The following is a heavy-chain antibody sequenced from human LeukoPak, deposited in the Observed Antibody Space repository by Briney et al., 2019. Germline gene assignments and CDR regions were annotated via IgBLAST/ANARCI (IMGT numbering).Heavy chain of an antibody. D-gene: IGHD3-22*01. CDR1: GFTFSSYG. CDR3: ARDLSMIRGTFEA. J-gene: IGHJ5*02. V-gene: IGHV3-30*02. CDR2: IRYDGSNK. Sequence: GGSLRLSCAASGFTFSSYGMHWVRQAPGKGLEWVAFIRYDGSNKYYADSVKGRFTISRDNSKNTLYLQMNSLRAEDSAVYYCARDLSMIRGTFEAWGQGTLVTVSS.